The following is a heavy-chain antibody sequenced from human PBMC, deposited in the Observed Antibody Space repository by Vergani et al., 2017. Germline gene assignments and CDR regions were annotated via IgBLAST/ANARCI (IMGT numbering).Heavy chain of an antibody. CDR1: GYTFTGYY. CDR3: ARQGIAAAGTGQSHSPRYYFDY. V-gene: IGHV5-51*01. J-gene: IGHJ4*02. Sequence: EVQLVQSGAEVKKPGASVKVSCKASGYTFTGYYMHWVRQAPGQGLEWMGIIYPGDSDTRYSPSFQGQVTISADKSISTAYLQWSSLKASDTAMYYCARQGIAAAGTGQSHSPRYYFDYWGQGTLVTVSS. CDR2: IYPGDSDT. D-gene: IGHD6-13*01.